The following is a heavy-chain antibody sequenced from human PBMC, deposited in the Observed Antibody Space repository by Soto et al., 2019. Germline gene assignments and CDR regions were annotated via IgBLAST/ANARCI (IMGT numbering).Heavy chain of an antibody. J-gene: IGHJ4*02. CDR2: FDPEDGET. CDR1: GYTLTELS. D-gene: IGHD1-7*01. Sequence: GASVKVSCKVSGYTLTELSMHWVRQAPGKGLEWMGGFDPEDGETIYAQKFQGRVTMTEDTSTDTAYMELSGLRSEDTAVYYCATRFRHNWNYRVFDYWGQGTLVTVSS. CDR3: ATRFRHNWNYRVFDY. V-gene: IGHV1-24*01.